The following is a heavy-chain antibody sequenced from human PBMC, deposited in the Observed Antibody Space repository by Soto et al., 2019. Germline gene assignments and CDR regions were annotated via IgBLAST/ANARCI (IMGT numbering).Heavy chain of an antibody. D-gene: IGHD2-15*01. J-gene: IGHJ4*02. Sequence: QITLKESGPPLVRPAQTLTLTCAFSGFSLTTTRMGVAWIRQPPGRALEWLALIYWDDDKRYSPSLKNRLTVSKDTSTNRVVLKITNLSPDDTGTYFCAHAGDFDLLSFDRWGPGTLVTVSS. CDR3: AHAGDFDLLSFDR. CDR1: GFSLTTTRMG. V-gene: IGHV2-5*02. CDR2: IYWDDDK.